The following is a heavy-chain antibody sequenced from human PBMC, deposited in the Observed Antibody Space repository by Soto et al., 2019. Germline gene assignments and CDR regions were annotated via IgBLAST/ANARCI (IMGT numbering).Heavy chain of an antibody. D-gene: IGHD6-19*01. Sequence: QVQLVESGGGVVQPGRSLRLSCAASGFTFSSYGMHWVRQAPGKGLEWVAVISYDGSNKYYADSVKGRFTISRDNSKNTLYLQMNSLRAEDTAVYYCAKDEYISGFSGGQGTLVTVSS. CDR1: GFTFSSYG. CDR2: ISYDGSNK. J-gene: IGHJ4*02. CDR3: AKDEYISGFS. V-gene: IGHV3-30*18.